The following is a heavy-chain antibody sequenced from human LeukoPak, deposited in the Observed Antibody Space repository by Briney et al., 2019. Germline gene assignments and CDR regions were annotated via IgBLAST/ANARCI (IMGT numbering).Heavy chain of an antibody. Sequence: PSETLSLTCTVSGGSISSGDYYWSWIRQPPGKGLEWNGYIYYSGSTYYNPSLKCRVTISVDTSKNQFSLKLSSVTAADTAVYYCARGPPNDYWGQGTLVTVSS. J-gene: IGHJ4*02. CDR3: ARGPPNDY. V-gene: IGHV4-30-4*08. CDR2: IYYSGST. CDR1: GGSISSGDYY.